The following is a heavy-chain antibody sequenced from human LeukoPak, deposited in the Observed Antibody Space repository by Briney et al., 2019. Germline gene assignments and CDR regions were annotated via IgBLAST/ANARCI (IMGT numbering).Heavy chain of an antibody. CDR2: INPSGGST. D-gene: IGHD6-13*01. CDR3: ARDLAAAGLGWFDP. Sequence: PGASVKVSCKVSGYTLIELSMHWVRQAPGQGLEWMGIINPSGGSTSYAQKFQGRVTMTRDTSTSTVYMELSSLRSEDTAVYYCARDLAAAGLGWFDPWGQGTLVTVSS. V-gene: IGHV1-46*01. J-gene: IGHJ5*02. CDR1: GYTLIELS.